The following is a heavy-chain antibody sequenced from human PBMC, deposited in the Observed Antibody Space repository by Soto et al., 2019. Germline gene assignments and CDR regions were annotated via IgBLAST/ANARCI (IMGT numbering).Heavy chain of an antibody. Sequence: QVQLVQSGAEVKKPGASVKVSCKAPRYIFTAYFMHWVRQAPGQGLEWMGWINPNNGATHYGLSFQGRVTMTRDTSISTAYMELSSLRYDDTAVYYCAAHDPGARFDPWGQGTLVIVSS. D-gene: IGHD1-1*01. V-gene: IGHV1-2*02. CDR2: INPNNGAT. J-gene: IGHJ5*02. CDR1: RYIFTAYF. CDR3: AAHDPGARFDP.